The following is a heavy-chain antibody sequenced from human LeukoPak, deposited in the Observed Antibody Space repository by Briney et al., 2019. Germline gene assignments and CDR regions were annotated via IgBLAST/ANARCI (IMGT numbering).Heavy chain of an antibody. J-gene: IGHJ6*02. D-gene: IGHD3-10*01. CDR1: GFTFSSYA. CDR3: AKDLRYYYGSGSPRPYYYYYYGMDV. Sequence: GGSLRLSCAASGFTFSSYAMSWVRQAPGEGLEWVSAISGSGGSTYYADSVKGRFTISRDNSKNTLYLQMNSLRAEDTAVYYCAKDLRYYYGSGSPRPYYYYYYGMDVWGQGTTVTVSS. V-gene: IGHV3-23*01. CDR2: ISGSGGST.